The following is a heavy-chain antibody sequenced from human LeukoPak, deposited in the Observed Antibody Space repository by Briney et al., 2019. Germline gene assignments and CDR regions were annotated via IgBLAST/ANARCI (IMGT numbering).Heavy chain of an antibody. V-gene: IGHV4-59*08. Sequence: SETLSLTCTASGASITSYYWGWIRQPPGKGLECIGYIYYSGSTNYNPSLKRRVSISVGTSRAQFSLRLSSVTAADTAVYYCARLDPNWYFELWGRGTLVTVSS. CDR3: ARLDPNWYFEL. CDR1: GASITSYY. CDR2: IYYSGST. J-gene: IGHJ2*01.